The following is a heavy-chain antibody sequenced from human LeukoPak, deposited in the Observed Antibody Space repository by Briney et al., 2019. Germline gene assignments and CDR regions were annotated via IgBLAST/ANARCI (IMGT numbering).Heavy chain of an antibody. CDR1: GGSISSGSYY. D-gene: IGHD3-3*01. CDR3: AREATIFGPQGWFDT. CDR2: IYTRGST. J-gene: IGHJ5*02. V-gene: IGHV4-61*02. Sequence: SQTLSLTCTVSGGSISSGSYYWSWIRQPAGKGLEWIGRIYTRGSTNYNPSLKSRVTISVDTSKNQFSLKLSSVTAADTAVYYCAREATIFGPQGWFDTWGQGTLVTVSS.